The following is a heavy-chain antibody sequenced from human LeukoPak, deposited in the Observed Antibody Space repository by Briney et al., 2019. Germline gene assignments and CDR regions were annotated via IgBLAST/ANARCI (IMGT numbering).Heavy chain of an antibody. Sequence: GASVKVSCKASGGTFSSYAISWVRQAPGQGLEWMGGIIPIFGTANYAQKFQGRVTITADESTSTAYTELSSLRSEDTAVYYCAREHDYGDPHDAFDIWGQGTMVTVSS. CDR2: IIPIFGTA. V-gene: IGHV1-69*13. CDR3: AREHDYGDPHDAFDI. CDR1: GGTFSSYA. D-gene: IGHD4-17*01. J-gene: IGHJ3*02.